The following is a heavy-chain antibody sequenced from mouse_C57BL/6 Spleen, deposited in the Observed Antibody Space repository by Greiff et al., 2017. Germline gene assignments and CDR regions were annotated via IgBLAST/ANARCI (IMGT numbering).Heavy chain of an antibody. V-gene: IGHV1-19*01. CDR2: INPYNGGT. CDR1: GYTFTDYY. Sequence: EVQLQQSGPVLVKPGASVKMSCKASGYTFTDYYMNWVKQSHGKSLEWIGVINPYNGGTSYNQKFKGKATLTVDKSSSTAYIELNSLTSVDSAVYYCARHDGSLDYWGQGTTLTVSS. CDR3: ARHDGSLDY. D-gene: IGHD2-3*01. J-gene: IGHJ2*01.